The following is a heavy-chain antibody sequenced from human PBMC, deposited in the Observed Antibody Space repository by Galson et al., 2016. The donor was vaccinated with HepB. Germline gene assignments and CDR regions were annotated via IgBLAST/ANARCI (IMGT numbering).Heavy chain of an antibody. J-gene: IGHJ6*02. CDR3: ARTPFPYGLGNSPYYYSMDV. D-gene: IGHD3-10*01. Sequence: QSGAEVKKPGESLRISCTGSGYSFTNFWINWVREMPGKGLEWMGTIAPSDPYTNYSPSFQGNVTISVDKSITTAYLQWSSLKASDTAMYFCARTPFPYGLGNSPYYYSMDVWGQGTTVTVSS. CDR2: IAPSDPYT. CDR1: GYSFTNFW. V-gene: IGHV5-10-1*01.